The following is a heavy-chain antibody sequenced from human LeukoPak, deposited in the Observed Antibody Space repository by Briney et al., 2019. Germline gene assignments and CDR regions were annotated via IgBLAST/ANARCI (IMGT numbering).Heavy chain of an antibody. CDR1: GYTFTSYG. CDR2: IIPIFGTA. D-gene: IGHD7-27*01. Sequence: GASVKVSCKASGYTFTSYGISWVRQAPGQGLEWMGGIIPIFGTANYAQKFQGRVTITADESTSTAYMELSSLRSEDTAVYYCARDRRNWGYGNRSPYNWFDPWGQGTLVTVSS. CDR3: ARDRRNWGYGNRSPYNWFDP. J-gene: IGHJ5*02. V-gene: IGHV1-69*13.